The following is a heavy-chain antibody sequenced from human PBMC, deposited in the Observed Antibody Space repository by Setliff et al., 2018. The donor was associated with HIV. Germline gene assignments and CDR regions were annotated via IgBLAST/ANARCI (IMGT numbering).Heavy chain of an antibody. CDR2: INHSGST. CDR1: GGSFSGYY. Sequence: PSETLSLTCAVYGGSFSGYYWSWIRQPPGKGLEWIGEINHSGSTNYNPSLKSRVTISVDTSKNQFSLKLNSVTAADTAVYYCARVPIYYYYYMDVWGKGTTVTVSS. V-gene: IGHV4-34*01. CDR3: ARVPIYYYYYMDV. J-gene: IGHJ6*03.